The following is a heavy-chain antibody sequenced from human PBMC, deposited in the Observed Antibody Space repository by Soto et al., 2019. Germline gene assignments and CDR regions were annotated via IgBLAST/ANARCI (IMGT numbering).Heavy chain of an antibody. CDR3: ECGGGWYCAGGHFDC. Sequence: QVQLVQSGAEVKKPGASVKVSCKASGYTFTSYGISWVRQAPGQGLEWPGWISAYNGNTNYAQKFQGRGTMTTDTSTSTAEMELRSLRSDDTAVYYCECGGGWYCAGGHFDCWGQGTLVTVSS. V-gene: IGHV1-18*01. J-gene: IGHJ4*02. D-gene: IGHD6-19*01. CDR2: ISAYNGNT. CDR1: GYTFTSYG.